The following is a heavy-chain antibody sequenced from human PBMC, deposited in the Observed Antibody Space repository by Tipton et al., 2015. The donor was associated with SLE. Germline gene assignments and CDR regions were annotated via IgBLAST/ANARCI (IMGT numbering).Heavy chain of an antibody. J-gene: IGHJ3*02. CDR2: ISGSGGST. CDR1: GFTFSSYA. CDR3: ARTRGGQAAFDI. V-gene: IGHV3-23*01. Sequence: SLRLSCAASGFTFSSYAMSWVRQAPGKGREWVSAISGSGGSTYYADSVKGRFTIPRDNSKNTLYLQMNSLRAEDTAVYYCARTRGGQAAFDIWGQGTMVTVSS. D-gene: IGHD1-7*01.